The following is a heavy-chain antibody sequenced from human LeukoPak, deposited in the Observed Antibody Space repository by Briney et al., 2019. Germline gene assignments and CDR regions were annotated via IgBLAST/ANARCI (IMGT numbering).Heavy chain of an antibody. D-gene: IGHD3-9*01. Sequence: GGSLRLSCAASGFTFRSYEMNWVGQAPGKGREWVSYISSSGSTIYYADSVKGRFTISRDNAKNSLYLQMNSLRAEDTAVYYCARDLDDILTGYIPFDYWGPGTLVTVSS. CDR1: GFTFRSYE. V-gene: IGHV3-48*03. J-gene: IGHJ4*02. CDR2: ISSSGSTI. CDR3: ARDLDDILTGYIPFDY.